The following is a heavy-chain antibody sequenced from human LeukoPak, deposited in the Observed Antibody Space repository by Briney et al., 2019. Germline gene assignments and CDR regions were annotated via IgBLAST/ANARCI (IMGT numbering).Heavy chain of an antibody. J-gene: IGHJ6*03. CDR3: ARDWGRLYSYYMDV. V-gene: IGHV1-18*01. CDR2: ISGYNGNT. CDR1: GYIFTNYG. Sequence: ASVKVSCKTSGYIFTNYGISWVRQAPGQELEWMGWISGYNGNTNYADKFQGRVTMTTATSTSTAYMELRSLRSDDTAMYYCARDWGRLYSYYMDVWGKGTTVTVSS. D-gene: IGHD3-16*01.